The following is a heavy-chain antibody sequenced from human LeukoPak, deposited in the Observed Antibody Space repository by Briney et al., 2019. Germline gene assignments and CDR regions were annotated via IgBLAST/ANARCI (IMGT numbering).Heavy chain of an antibody. Sequence: SETLSLTCTVSGGSISTYFWSWIRQHAGKGLEWIGRIYDSGTNYNPSLKSRVTMSADTSKNQFSLKLSSVTAADTAVYFCAREVIIRGVTHFDYWGQGALVTVSS. CDR2: IYDSGT. CDR1: GGSISTYF. CDR3: AREVIIRGVTHFDY. V-gene: IGHV4-4*07. J-gene: IGHJ4*02. D-gene: IGHD3-10*01.